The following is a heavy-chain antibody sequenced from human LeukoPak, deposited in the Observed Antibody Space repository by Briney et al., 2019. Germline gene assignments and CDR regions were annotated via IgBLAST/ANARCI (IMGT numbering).Heavy chain of an antibody. J-gene: IGHJ3*02. Sequence: SVKVSCKASGYTFTSYYMHWVRPAPGQGLEWMGIINPTTGDTTYAQKFQGRLTMTRDMSTSTVYMELSSLTSEDTAVFYCARYGFSTVWQGGWHAFDIWGQGTVVTVSS. D-gene: IGHD6-13*01. CDR3: ARYGFSTVWQGGWHAFDI. CDR1: GYTFTSYY. V-gene: IGHV1-46*01. CDR2: INPTTGDT.